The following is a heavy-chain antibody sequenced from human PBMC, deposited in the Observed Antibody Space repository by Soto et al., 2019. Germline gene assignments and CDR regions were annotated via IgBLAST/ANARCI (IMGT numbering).Heavy chain of an antibody. CDR1: GGTFSSYT. CDR2: IIPNSSGA. Sequence: ASVKVSCKASGGTFSSYTISWVRQAPGQGLEWMGRIIPNSSGANIAQKFEGRVTLTRDTSVRTAYMEMGWLKSNDTAVYYCTRDYYDGSASYGFDLWGQGTLVTVSS. V-gene: IGHV1-2*02. J-gene: IGHJ3*01. D-gene: IGHD3-22*01. CDR3: TRDYYDGSASYGFDL.